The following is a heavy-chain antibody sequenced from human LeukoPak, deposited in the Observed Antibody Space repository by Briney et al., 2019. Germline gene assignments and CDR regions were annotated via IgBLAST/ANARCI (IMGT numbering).Heavy chain of an antibody. J-gene: IGHJ4*02. D-gene: IGHD3-22*01. Sequence: GGPLRLSCAASGFTFSSYAMSWVRQAPGKGLEWVSAISGSGGSTYYADSVKGRFTISRDNSKNTLYLQMNSLRAEDTAVYYCAKSLIYDSSHNFDYWGQGTLVTVSS. CDR1: GFTFSSYA. CDR2: ISGSGGST. CDR3: AKSLIYDSSHNFDY. V-gene: IGHV3-23*01.